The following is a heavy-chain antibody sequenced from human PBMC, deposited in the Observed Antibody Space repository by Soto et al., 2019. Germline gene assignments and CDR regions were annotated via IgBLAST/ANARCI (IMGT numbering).Heavy chain of an antibody. CDR2: INPTNSGT. Sequence: QVQLVQSGAEVKKPGASVKVSCKASGYTFTDYYIHWVRQAPGQGLQWLGWINPTNSGTRHARSFQGRVTVTRDTSISTAYMELSSLRSDDTAVYYCARGITSRLVFYYYYMDVWGFGTTITVSS. J-gene: IGHJ6*03. CDR1: GYTFTDYY. V-gene: IGHV1-2*02. CDR3: ARGITSRLVFYYYYMDV.